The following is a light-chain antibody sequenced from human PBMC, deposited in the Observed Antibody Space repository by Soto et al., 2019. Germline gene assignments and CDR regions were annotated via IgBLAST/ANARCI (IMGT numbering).Light chain of an antibody. CDR1: QSVSSY. V-gene: IGKV3-11*01. J-gene: IGKJ4*01. CDR3: QQRSIPLT. CDR2: GAS. Sequence: EIVLTQSPATLSLSPGERATLSCRASQSVSSYLAWYQQKPGQAPRLLIYGASSRATGIPDRFSGSGSGTDFTLTIPRLEPEDFAVYYCQQRSIPLTFGGGTKVDIK.